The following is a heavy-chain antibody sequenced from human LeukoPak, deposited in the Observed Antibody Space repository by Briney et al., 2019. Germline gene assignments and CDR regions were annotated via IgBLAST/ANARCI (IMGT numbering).Heavy chain of an antibody. CDR3: ARGGIVVACPYCFDY. V-gene: IGHV4-39*01. J-gene: IGHJ4*02. D-gene: IGHD3-22*01. CDR1: GGSISSSPYY. Sequence: TSETLSLTCTVSGGSISSSPYYWGWIRQPPGKGLEWIGTIYYSGSTYYNPSLKSRVTISVDTSKNQFSLKLTSVTAADTAVYYCARGGIVVACPYCFDYWGQGTLVTVSS. CDR2: IYYSGST.